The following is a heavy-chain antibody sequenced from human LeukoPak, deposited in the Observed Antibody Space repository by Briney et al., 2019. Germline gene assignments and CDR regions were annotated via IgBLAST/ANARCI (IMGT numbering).Heavy chain of an antibody. D-gene: IGHD6-19*01. Sequence: ASVKVSCKVSGYTLTELSMHWVRQAPGKGLEWMGGFDPEDGETIYAQKFQGRVTMTEDTSTDTAYMELSSLRSEGTAAYYCAAQWLGSYYYYYMDVWGKGTTVTISS. CDR1: GYTLTELS. J-gene: IGHJ6*03. V-gene: IGHV1-24*01. CDR3: AAQWLGSYYYYYMDV. CDR2: FDPEDGET.